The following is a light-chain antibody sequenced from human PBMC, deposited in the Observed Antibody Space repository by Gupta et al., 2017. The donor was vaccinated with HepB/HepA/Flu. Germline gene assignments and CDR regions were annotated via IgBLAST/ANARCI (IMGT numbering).Light chain of an antibody. Sequence: EIVMTQSPATLSVSPGERATLSCRASQSVSSNFAWYQQKPGQAPRLLVYGASTRATGIPARFSGSGSGTEFTLTISSLQSEDFAVYYCQQYNNGPRTFGQGTKVEIK. CDR1: QSVSSN. CDR2: GAS. CDR3: QQYNNGPRT. V-gene: IGKV3-15*01. J-gene: IGKJ1*01.